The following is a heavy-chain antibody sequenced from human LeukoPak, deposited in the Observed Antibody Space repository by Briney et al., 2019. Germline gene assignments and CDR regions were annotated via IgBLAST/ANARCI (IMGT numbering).Heavy chain of an antibody. CDR3: ARSYSSGWYGVHWFDP. CDR2: ISSSSSYI. CDR1: GFTFSSYS. Sequence: GGSLRLSCAASGFTFSSYSMNWVRQAPGKGLEWVSSISSSSSYIYYADSVKGRFTISRDNAKNSLYLQMNSLRAEDTAVYYCARSYSSGWYGVHWFDPWGQGTLVTVSS. J-gene: IGHJ5*02. V-gene: IGHV3-21*01. D-gene: IGHD6-19*01.